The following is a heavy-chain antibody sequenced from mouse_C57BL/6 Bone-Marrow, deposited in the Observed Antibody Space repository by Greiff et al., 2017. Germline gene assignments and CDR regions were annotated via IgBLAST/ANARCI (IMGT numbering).Heavy chain of an antibody. D-gene: IGHD1-1*01. V-gene: IGHV1-81*01. Sequence: QVQLQQSGAELARPGASVKLSCKASGYTFTSYGISWVKQRTGQGLEWIGEIYPRSGNTYYNEKFKGKATLTADKSSSTAYMELRRLTSEDSAVYFCARRNYYGSSYGYWGQGTTLTVSS. CDR3: ARRNYYGSSYGY. J-gene: IGHJ2*01. CDR2: IYPRSGNT. CDR1: GYTFTSYG.